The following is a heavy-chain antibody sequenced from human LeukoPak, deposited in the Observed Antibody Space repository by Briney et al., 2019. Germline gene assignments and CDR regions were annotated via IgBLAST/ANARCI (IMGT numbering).Heavy chain of an antibody. Sequence: SETLSLTCTVSGGSISSYYWSWIRQPPGKGLEWIGFIYHSGSTYYNPSLKSRVTISVDTSKNQFSLKLSSVTAADTAVYYCARALEVSRNYEVHFDYWGQGTLVTVSS. J-gene: IGHJ4*02. CDR1: GGSISSYY. D-gene: IGHD1-7*01. CDR3: ARALEVSRNYEVHFDY. CDR2: IYHSGST. V-gene: IGHV4-59*04.